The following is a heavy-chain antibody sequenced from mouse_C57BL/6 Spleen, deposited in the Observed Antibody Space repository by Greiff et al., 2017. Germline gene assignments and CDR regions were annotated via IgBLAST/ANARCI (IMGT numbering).Heavy chain of an antibody. J-gene: IGHJ1*03. V-gene: IGHV5-4*03. CDR3: ARVKSLYWYFDV. CDR2: ISDGGSYT. Sequence: EVNVVESGGGLVKPGGSLKLSCAASGFTFSSYAMSWVRQTPEKRLEWVATISDGGSYTYYPDNVKGRFTISRDNAKNNLYLQMSHLKSEDTAMYYCARVKSLYWYFDVWGTGTTVTVSS. CDR1: GFTFSSYA.